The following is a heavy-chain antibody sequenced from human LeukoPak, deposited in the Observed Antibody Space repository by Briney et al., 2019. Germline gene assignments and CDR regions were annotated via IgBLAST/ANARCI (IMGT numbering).Heavy chain of an antibody. V-gene: IGHV3-30*03. CDR3: VRRHDY. CDR1: GFTFSSYG. Sequence: GGSLRLSCAASGFTFSSYGMHWVRQAPGKGLEWVAVISYDGSNKYYADSVKGRFTISRDNSKNTLYLQMNSLRAEDTAVYYCVRRHDYWGQGTLVTVSS. J-gene: IGHJ4*02. CDR2: ISYDGSNK.